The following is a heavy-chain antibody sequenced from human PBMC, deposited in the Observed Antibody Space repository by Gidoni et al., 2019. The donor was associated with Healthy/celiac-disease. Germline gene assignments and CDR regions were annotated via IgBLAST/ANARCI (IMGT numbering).Heavy chain of an antibody. CDR1: GYNFTSYD. D-gene: IGHD3-16*01. V-gene: IGHV1-8*01. Sequence: QVQLVQSGAEVRKPGASVKVSCKASGYNFTSYDINWVRQATGQGLEWMGWMNPNSSNTGYAQKFQGRVTMTMNTSISTAYMELSSLRSEDTAVYYCASPPLGAPDYYGMDVWGQGTTVTVSS. CDR2: MNPNSSNT. CDR3: ASPPLGAPDYYGMDV. J-gene: IGHJ6*02.